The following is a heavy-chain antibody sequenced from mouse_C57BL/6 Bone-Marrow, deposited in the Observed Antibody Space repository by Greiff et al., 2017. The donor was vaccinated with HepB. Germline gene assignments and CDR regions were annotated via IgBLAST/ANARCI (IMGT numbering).Heavy chain of an antibody. V-gene: IGHV1-81*01. J-gene: IGHJ4*01. Sequence: QVQLQQSGAELARPGASVKLSCKASGYTFTSYGISWVKQRTGQGLEWIGEIYPRSGNTYYNEKFKGKATLTADKSSSTAYMELSSLTSEDSAVYFCAREEYDGYYYAMDYWGQGTSVTVSS. CDR1: GYTFTSYG. CDR3: AREEYDGYYYAMDY. D-gene: IGHD2-3*01. CDR2: IYPRSGNT.